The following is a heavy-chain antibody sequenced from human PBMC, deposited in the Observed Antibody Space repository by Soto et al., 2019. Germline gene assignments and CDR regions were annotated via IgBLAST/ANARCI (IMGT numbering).Heavy chain of an antibody. J-gene: IGHJ5*02. CDR2: ISAYNGNT. CDR1: GYTFTSYG. CDR3: ARDGSEWDNWNDGGMLFDP. V-gene: IGHV1-18*01. Sequence: QVQLVQSGAEVKKPEASVKVSCKASGYTFTSYGISWVRQAPGQGLEWMGWISAYNGNTNYAQKLQGRVTMTTDTHTSTVYMELSSLRSDDTAVYYCARDGSEWDNWNDGGMLFDPWGQGTLVTVSS. D-gene: IGHD1-20*01.